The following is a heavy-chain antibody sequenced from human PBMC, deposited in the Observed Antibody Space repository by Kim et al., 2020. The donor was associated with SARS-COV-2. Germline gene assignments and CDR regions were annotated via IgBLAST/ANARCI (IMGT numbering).Heavy chain of an antibody. Sequence: TNYCPSRQRRVTISVDPSKNQYSLRLDSVTAADTAVYYCAKGGSIPRYFEHWGQGSLVTVSS. CDR2: T. CDR3: AKGGSIPRYFEH. D-gene: IGHD2-2*02. V-gene: IGHV4-4*06. J-gene: IGHJ4*02.